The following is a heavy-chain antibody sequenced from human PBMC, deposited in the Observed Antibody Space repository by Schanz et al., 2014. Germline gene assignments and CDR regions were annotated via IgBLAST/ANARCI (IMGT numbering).Heavy chain of an antibody. Sequence: QVHLVQSGAEVKRPGASVKVSCKASEYSFTSYSMHWVRQAPGQRLEWMGWINTGGGDTKYSQNFQGRVTITSDTSASPAYMELSSLRSEDTAIYPCARGIGGYGANNYFDYWGQGTLIAVSS. D-gene: IGHD5-12*01. CDR2: INTGGGDT. J-gene: IGHJ4*02. CDR1: EYSFTSYS. CDR3: ARGIGGYGANNYFDY. V-gene: IGHV1-3*04.